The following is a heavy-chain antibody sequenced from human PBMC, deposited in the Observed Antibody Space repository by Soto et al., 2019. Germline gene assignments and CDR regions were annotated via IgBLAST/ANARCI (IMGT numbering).Heavy chain of an antibody. CDR2: ISPYNGNT. CDR1: GYTFTNFG. Sequence: ASVKVSCKTSGYTFTNFGIRWVRHAPGQGLECMGWISPYNGNTNYAQKFQGRVTMTTDTSTSTAYMELRSLRSDDTAVYYCAREYYYDSSGYYRPYYFDYWGQGTLVTVSS. J-gene: IGHJ4*02. D-gene: IGHD3-22*01. V-gene: IGHV1-18*01. CDR3: AREYYYDSSGYYRPYYFDY.